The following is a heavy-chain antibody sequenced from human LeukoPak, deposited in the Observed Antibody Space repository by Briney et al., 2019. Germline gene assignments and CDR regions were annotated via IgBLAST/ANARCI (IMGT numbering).Heavy chain of an antibody. CDR2: IYPGGSDT. Sequence: GESLKISCKGSGYSFSTYWIAWVRQVPGKGLEWMGIIYPGGSDTRYSPSFQGQVTISADKSISTAYLQWSSLKASDSAMYYCVRHGLGSSWFGFDYWGQGTLLTVSS. CDR3: VRHGLGSSWFGFDY. J-gene: IGHJ4*02. V-gene: IGHV5-51*01. CDR1: GYSFSTYW. D-gene: IGHD6-13*01.